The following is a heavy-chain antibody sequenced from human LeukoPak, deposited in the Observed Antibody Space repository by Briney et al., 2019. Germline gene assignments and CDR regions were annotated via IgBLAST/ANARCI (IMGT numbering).Heavy chain of an antibody. J-gene: IGHJ6*02. V-gene: IGHV3-21*01. D-gene: IGHD3-10*01. Sequence: GGSLRLSCAASGFTFSSYSMNWVRQAPGKGLGWVSSISSSSSYIYYADSVKGRFTISRDNAKNSLYLQMNSLRAEDTAVYYCARGPLWFGELLYGTNGMDVWGQGTTVTVSS. CDR3: ARGPLWFGELLYGTNGMDV. CDR2: ISSSSSYI. CDR1: GFTFSSYS.